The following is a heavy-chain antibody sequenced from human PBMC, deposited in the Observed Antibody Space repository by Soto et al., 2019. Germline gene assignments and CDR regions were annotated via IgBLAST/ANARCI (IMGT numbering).Heavy chain of an antibody. D-gene: IGHD5-12*01. CDR3: ARVHLAYSGYENYYYGMDV. CDR1: GFTFSSYG. Sequence: PGGSLRLSCAASGFTFSSYGMHWVRQAPRKGLEWVAVIWYDGSNKYYADSVKGRFTISRDNSKNTLYLQMNSLRAEDTAVYYCARVHLAYSGYENYYYGMDVWGQGTTVTVCS. CDR2: IWYDGSNK. J-gene: IGHJ6*02. V-gene: IGHV3-33*01.